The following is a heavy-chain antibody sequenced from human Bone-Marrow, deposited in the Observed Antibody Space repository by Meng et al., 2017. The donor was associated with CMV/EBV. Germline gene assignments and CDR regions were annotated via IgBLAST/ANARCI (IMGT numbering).Heavy chain of an antibody. CDR1: GGPISSSSYY. V-gene: IGHV4-39*07. J-gene: IGHJ4*02. CDR2: IYYSGSP. CDR3: ARAQSGYDPFDY. Sequence: LQLQASGPGLLQPSGALSLTGPVPGGPISSSSYYWGWIRQPPGRGLEWIGNIYYSGSPYYNPSLKSRVTISVDTSKNQFSLKLNSVTAADTAMYYCARAQSGYDPFDYWGQGTLVTVSS. D-gene: IGHD5-12*01.